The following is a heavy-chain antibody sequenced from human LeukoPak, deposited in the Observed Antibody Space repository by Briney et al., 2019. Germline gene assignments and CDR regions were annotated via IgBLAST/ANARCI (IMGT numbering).Heavy chain of an antibody. J-gene: IGHJ6*03. V-gene: IGHV4-34*12. CDR3: ARVGYSYSINDWSRTGLGAYPTKYYYYMDV. Sequence: PSETLSLTCAVSGGSFSDYSWTWIRQPPGKGLEWIGEIIQSGGTNQNPSLMSRVIMSVDTSKNQISLKVNSATAADAAVYYCARVGYSYSINDWSRTGLGAYPTKYYYYMDVWGKGTTVTVS. CDR2: IIQSGGT. CDR1: GGSFSDYS. D-gene: IGHD5-18*01.